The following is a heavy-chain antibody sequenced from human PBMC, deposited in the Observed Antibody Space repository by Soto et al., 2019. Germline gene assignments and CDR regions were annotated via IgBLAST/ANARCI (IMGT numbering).Heavy chain of an antibody. V-gene: IGHV3-30*18. CDR2: ISYDGSNK. CDR3: AKDGSQWLPSDY. Sequence: QVQLVESGGGVVQPGRSLRLSCAASGFTFSSYGMHWVRQAPGKGLEWVAVISYDGSNKYYADSVKGRFTISRDNSKNTRYLQMNGLRAEDTAVYYCAKDGSQWLPSDYWGQGTLVTVSS. D-gene: IGHD6-19*01. J-gene: IGHJ4*02. CDR1: GFTFSSYG.